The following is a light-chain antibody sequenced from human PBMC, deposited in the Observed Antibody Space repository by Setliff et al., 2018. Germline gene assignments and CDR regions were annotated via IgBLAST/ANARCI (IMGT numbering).Light chain of an antibody. CDR3: SSYAGSNNFPDV. CDR2: EVS. Sequence: QSALTQPRSVSGSPGQSVTISCTGTSSDVGGYNYVSWYQQHPGKAPKLMIYEVSKRPSGVPDRFSGSKSGNTASLTVSGLQAEDEADYYCSSYAGSNNFPDVFGTGTKGTVL. J-gene: IGLJ1*01. CDR1: SSDVGGYNY. V-gene: IGLV2-8*01.